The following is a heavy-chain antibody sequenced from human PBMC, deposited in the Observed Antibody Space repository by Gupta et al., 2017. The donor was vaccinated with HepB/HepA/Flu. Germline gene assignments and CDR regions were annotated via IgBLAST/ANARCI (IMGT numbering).Heavy chain of an antibody. D-gene: IGHD3-3*01. Sequence: EVQLVESGGGLVQPGGSLRLSCEASGFTLRSHCMSWFRPAPGEGLEWVANIKQGGSEKYFVDSVKGRFTISRGNDKNSLYLQMNSLRAEDTAVYYCARVPKGEVLRFLDRGGAFDMWGPGTLVTVSS. J-gene: IGHJ3*02. CDR2: IKQGGSEK. CDR3: ARVPKGEVLRFLDRGGAFDM. V-gene: IGHV3-7*01. CDR1: GFTLRSHC.